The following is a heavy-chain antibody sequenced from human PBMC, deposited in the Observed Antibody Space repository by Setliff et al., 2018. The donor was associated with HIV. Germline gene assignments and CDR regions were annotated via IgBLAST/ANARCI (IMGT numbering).Heavy chain of an antibody. D-gene: IGHD3-22*01. Sequence: TLSLTCAVYGGSLRDHDWSWIRQTPRKGLEWIGEIIHSGRTNYNPSLKSRVIVSRDTSKNQFSLKLNSVTAADTAVYYCARGDYYDSTGYEGLDSWGRGTLVTVSS. V-gene: IGHV4-34*01. CDR2: IIHSGRT. J-gene: IGHJ4*02. CDR3: ARGDYYDSTGYEGLDS. CDR1: GGSLRDHD.